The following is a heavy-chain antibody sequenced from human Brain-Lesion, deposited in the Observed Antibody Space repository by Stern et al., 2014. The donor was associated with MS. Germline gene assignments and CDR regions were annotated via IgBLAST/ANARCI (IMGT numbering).Heavy chain of an antibody. CDR2: IYSSGST. J-gene: IGHJ4*02. D-gene: IGHD4-17*01. CDR3: ARTGDDFGDYSLSY. CDR1: GGSINTNNYY. V-gene: IGHV4-39*01. Sequence: QVQLQESGPGLVKPSETLSLTCTVSGGSINTNNYYWGWIRQPPGKGLEWIGNIYSSGSTFYSPSLKSRVTMSADTSKNQFSPKLSSVTAADTAVYYCARTGDDFGDYSLSYWGQGTLVTVSS.